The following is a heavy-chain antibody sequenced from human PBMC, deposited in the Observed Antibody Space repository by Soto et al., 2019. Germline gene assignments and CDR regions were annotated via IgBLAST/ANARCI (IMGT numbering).Heavy chain of an antibody. J-gene: IGHJ4*02. V-gene: IGHV4-31*03. CDR2: IYYSGIT. CDR3: ARDQALATTVWGY. Sequence: SETLSFTCSFSVDSIGIGGHSWNWIRQHPEKGLEWIGYIYYSGITHYNPSLRSRLRISLDTSKNQFFLRLTSVTAADTARYYCARDQALATTVWGYWGQGIKVTVSS. D-gene: IGHD7-27*01. CDR1: VDSIGIGGHS.